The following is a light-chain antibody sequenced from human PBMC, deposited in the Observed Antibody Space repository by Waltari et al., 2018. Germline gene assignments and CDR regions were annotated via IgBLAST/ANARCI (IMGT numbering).Light chain of an antibody. V-gene: IGLV3-1*01. CDR2: QHN. Sequence: SYDLTQPPSVSVSPGQTANITCSGDTLGDRYACWYQQKPGQSPVLVIYQHNKRPSGIPERFSGSNSANTATLTISGTQAMDEADYYCQAWDRSTVVFGGGTKLTVL. CDR1: TLGDRY. CDR3: QAWDRSTVV. J-gene: IGLJ2*01.